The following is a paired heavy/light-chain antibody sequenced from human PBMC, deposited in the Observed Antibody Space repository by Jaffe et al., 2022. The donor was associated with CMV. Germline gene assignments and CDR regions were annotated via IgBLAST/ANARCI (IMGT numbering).Light chain of an antibody. V-gene: IGKV1-39*01. Sequence: DIQMTQSPSSLSASVGDRVTITCRASQSISSYLNWYQQKPGKAPKLLIYAASSLQSGVPSRFSGSGSGTDFTLTISSLQPEDFATYYCQQSYSTPGQSVTFGQGTKLEIK. CDR1: QSISSY. CDR2: AAS. J-gene: IGKJ2*01. CDR3: QQSYSTPGQSVT.
Heavy chain of an antibody. CDR1: GFTFSNAW. CDR3: TTDSPYYDILTGYPHYYYYYMDV. D-gene: IGHD3-9*01. J-gene: IGHJ6*03. V-gene: IGHV3-15*01. CDR2: IKSKTDGGTT. Sequence: EVQLVESGGGLVKPGGSLRLSCAASGFTFSNAWMSWVRQAPGKGLEWVGRIKSKTDGGTTDYAAPVKGRFTISRDDSKNTLYLQMNSLKTEDTAVYYCTTDSPYYDILTGYPHYYYYYMDVWGKGTTVTVSS.